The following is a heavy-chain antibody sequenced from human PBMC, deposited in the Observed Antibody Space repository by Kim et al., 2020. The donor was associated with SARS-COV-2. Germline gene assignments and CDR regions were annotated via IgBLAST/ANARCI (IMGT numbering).Heavy chain of an antibody. V-gene: IGHV3-33*01. D-gene: IGHD6-13*01. J-gene: IGHJ4*02. Sequence: YADSVKGRFTISRDNSKNTLYLQMNSLRAEDTAVYYCARSRIAAAEEFDYWGQGTLVTVSS. CDR3: ARSRIAAAEEFDY.